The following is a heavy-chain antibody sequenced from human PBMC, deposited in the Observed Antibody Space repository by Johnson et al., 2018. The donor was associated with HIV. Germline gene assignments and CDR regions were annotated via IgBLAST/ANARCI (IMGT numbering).Heavy chain of an antibody. CDR3: ARERWLLEGGFDAFDI. D-gene: IGHD5-24*01. Sequence: VQLVESGGGVVQAGRSLRLSCAASGFSFSSYALHWVRQAPGKGLVWVSRINSDGSSTSYADSVKGRFTISRDNAKNTLYLQMNSRRAEDTAVYYCARERWLLEGGFDAFDIWGQGTMVTVSS. CDR2: INSDGSST. J-gene: IGHJ3*02. V-gene: IGHV3-74*01. CDR1: GFSFSSYA.